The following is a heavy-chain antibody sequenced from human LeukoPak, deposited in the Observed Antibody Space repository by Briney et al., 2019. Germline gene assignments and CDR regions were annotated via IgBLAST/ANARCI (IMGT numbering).Heavy chain of an antibody. Sequence: ASVKVSCKASGGTFSSYAISWVRQAPGQGLEWMGGIIPIFGTANYAQKFQGRVTITTDESTSTAYMELSSLRSEDTAVYYCARDPWSSGWFDPWGQGTLVTVSS. D-gene: IGHD6-19*01. CDR2: IIPIFGTA. V-gene: IGHV1-69*05. J-gene: IGHJ5*02. CDR1: GGTFSSYA. CDR3: ARDPWSSGWFDP.